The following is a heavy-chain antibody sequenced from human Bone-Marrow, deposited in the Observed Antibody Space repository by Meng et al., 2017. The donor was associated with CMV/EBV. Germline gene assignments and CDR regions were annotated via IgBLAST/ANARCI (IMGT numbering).Heavy chain of an antibody. CDR1: GYTFTGYY. V-gene: IGHV1-2*02. CDR3: ARDFTDIVVVPAAMGGFDP. J-gene: IGHJ5*02. D-gene: IGHD2-2*01. Sequence: ASVKVSCKASGYTFTGYYMHWVRQAPGQGLEWMGWINPNSGGTNYAQKFQGRVTMTRDTSISTAYMELSRLRSDDTAVYYCARDFTDIVVVPAAMGGFDPWGHGTLVTVSS. CDR2: INPNSGGT.